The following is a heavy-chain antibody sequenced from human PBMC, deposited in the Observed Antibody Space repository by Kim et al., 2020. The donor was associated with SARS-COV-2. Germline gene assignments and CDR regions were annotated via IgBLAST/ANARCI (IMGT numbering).Heavy chain of an antibody. V-gene: IGHV3-30*01. Sequence: DTGQGRFTISRANSQNTRYLQMNSLRAEDTAVYYCARNRVGGKVHYYMDVWGKGTTVTVSS. J-gene: IGHJ6*03. D-gene: IGHD2-8*01. CDR3: ARNRVGGKVHYYMDV.